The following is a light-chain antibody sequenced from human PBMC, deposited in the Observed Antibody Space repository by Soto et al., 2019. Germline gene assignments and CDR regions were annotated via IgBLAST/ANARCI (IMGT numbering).Light chain of an antibody. V-gene: IGLV3-1*01. CDR3: QAWDSKMGV. J-gene: IGLJ1*01. CDR1: KLGDKY. Sequence: ERTRPPSVSVFPGQTASITCSGDKLGDKYACWYQQKPGQSPVLVIYQDNKRPSGIPERFSGSNSGNTATLTISGTQAMDEADYFCQAWDSKMGVFGTGTKVTVL. CDR2: QDN.